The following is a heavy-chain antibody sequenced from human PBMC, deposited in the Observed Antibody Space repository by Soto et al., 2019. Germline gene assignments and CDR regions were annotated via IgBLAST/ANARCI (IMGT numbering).Heavy chain of an antibody. CDR2: IIPIFGTA. V-gene: IGHV1-69*12. D-gene: IGHD6-19*01. Sequence: QVQLVQSGAEVKKPGSSVKVSCKASGGTCSSYAISWVRQAPGQGLEWLGGIIPIFGTANYAQKFQGRVTITADDSTSTAYMELSSLRSEDTAVYYGARGPGIAVAETYGMDVWGQGTTVTVSS. J-gene: IGHJ6*02. CDR1: GGTCSSYA. CDR3: ARGPGIAVAETYGMDV.